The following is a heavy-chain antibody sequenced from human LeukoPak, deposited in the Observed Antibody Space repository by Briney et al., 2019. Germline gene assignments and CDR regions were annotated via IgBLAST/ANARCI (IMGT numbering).Heavy chain of an antibody. CDR3: ARVGSGWYDFDY. Sequence: PGGSLRLSCAASVFTVSSNYMSWVRQAPGKGLKWVSVIYSGSSSTYYTDSVKGRFTISRHNSKNTLYLQMNSLRAEDTAVYYCARVGSGWYDFDYWGQGTLVTVSS. CDR2: IYSGSSST. J-gene: IGHJ4*02. V-gene: IGHV3-53*04. CDR1: VFTVSSNY. D-gene: IGHD6-19*01.